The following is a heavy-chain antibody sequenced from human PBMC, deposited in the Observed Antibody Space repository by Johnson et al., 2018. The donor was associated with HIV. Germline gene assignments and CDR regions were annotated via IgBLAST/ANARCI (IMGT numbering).Heavy chain of an antibody. D-gene: IGHD6-13*01. V-gene: IGHV3-30*04. CDR1: GFTFSSYP. Sequence: QEKLVESGGGVVQPGRSLRLSCAASGFTFSSYPMHWVRQAPGKGLEWVEVISYDGSNKYYADSVKGRFTIPRDNSKNTLYLQMNSLRAEDTAVYYCARVKQQVVRVGSDAFDIWGQGTMVTVSS. CDR3: ARVKQQVVRVGSDAFDI. CDR2: ISYDGSNK. J-gene: IGHJ3*02.